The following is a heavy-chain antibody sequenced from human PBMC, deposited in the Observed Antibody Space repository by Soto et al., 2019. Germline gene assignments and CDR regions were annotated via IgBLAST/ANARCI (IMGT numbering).Heavy chain of an antibody. CDR2: LYSGGGT. D-gene: IGHD5-18*01. V-gene: IGHV3-66*01. CDR1: GLSVSNNY. Sequence: EVQLVESGGGLVQPGGSLRLACAASGLSVSNNYIAWVRQAPGEGLEWVSVLYSGGGTHFADSVKGRFTISRDNSKNTCSLQMNSVRAGDTAVYSCTRSEDSYGHFDYWGQGTLVTVSS. J-gene: IGHJ4*02. CDR3: TRSEDSYGHFDY.